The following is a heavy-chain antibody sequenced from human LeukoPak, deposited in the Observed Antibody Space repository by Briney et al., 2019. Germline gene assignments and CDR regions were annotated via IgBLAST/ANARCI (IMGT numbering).Heavy chain of an antibody. CDR3: AREMVGATCFDY. CDR1: GFTFSSYG. Sequence: PGRSLRLSCVASGFTFSSYGMHWVRQAPGKGLEWVAVIWYDGSNKYYADFVKGRFTTSRDNSKNTVYLQMNSLRAEDTAVYYCAREMVGATCFDYWGQGTLVTVSS. D-gene: IGHD1-26*01. J-gene: IGHJ4*02. V-gene: IGHV3-33*01. CDR2: IWYDGSNK.